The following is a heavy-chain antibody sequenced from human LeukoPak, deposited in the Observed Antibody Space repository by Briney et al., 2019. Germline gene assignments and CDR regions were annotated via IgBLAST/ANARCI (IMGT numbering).Heavy chain of an antibody. CDR1: GGTFSSYA. CDR2: IIPIFGTA. CDR3: ARAGYSSSWPLDY. J-gene: IGHJ4*02. D-gene: IGHD6-13*01. Sequence: SVKVSCKASGGTFSSYAISWVRQAPGQGLEWMGRIIPIFGTANYAQKFQGRVTITTDESTSTAYMELSSLRSEDTAVYYCARAGYSSSWPLDYWGQGTLVTVSS. V-gene: IGHV1-69*05.